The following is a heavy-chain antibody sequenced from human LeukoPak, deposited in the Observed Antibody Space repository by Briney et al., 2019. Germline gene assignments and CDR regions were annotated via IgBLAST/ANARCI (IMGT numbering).Heavy chain of an antibody. J-gene: IGHJ4*02. CDR3: ARHSSPGCSSTSCPRGFDC. Sequence: ASVKVSCKASGSTFTGYYMHWGRQAPGQGLEWMGGMNPSSAGSTYAQKFQGRVTMTRDTSISTAYMELSSLRSDDTAVYYCARHSSPGCSSTSCPRGFDCWGRGTLVTVSS. V-gene: IGHV1-2*02. CDR1: GSTFTGYY. CDR2: MNPSSAGS. D-gene: IGHD2-2*01.